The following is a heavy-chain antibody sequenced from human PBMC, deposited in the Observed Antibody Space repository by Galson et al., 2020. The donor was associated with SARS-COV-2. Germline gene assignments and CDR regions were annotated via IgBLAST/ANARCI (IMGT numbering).Heavy chain of an antibody. CDR2: IIPIFGTA. CDR1: GGTFSSYA. Sequence: SVKVSCKASGGTFSSYAISWVRQAPGQGLEWMGGIIPIFGTANYAQKFQGRVTITADESTSTAYMELSSLRSEDTAVYYCARDPAPPWSPRNYYDSSANFGSLGMDVWGQGTTVTVSS. V-gene: IGHV1-69*13. D-gene: IGHD3-22*01. J-gene: IGHJ6*02. CDR3: ARDPAPPWSPRNYYDSSANFGSLGMDV.